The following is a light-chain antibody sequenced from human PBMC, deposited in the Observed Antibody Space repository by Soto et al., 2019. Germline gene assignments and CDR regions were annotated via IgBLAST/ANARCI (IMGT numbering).Light chain of an antibody. CDR1: RSDVGGYNF. V-gene: IGLV2-14*01. CDR2: DVT. CDR3: SSYTSTTTLV. J-gene: IGLJ2*01. Sequence: QSALTQPASVSGSPGQSITISCTGTRSDVGGYNFVSWYQQHPGKVPKLLIYDVTHRPSGVSNRFSASKSANTASLTISGLQAEDEADYYCSSYTSTTTLVFGGGTQLTVL.